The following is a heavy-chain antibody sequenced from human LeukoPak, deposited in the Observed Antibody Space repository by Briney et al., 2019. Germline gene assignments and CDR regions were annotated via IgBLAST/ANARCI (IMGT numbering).Heavy chain of an antibody. J-gene: IGHJ6*02. CDR2: ISDSGGIT. Sequence: GSLRLSCAASGFTFSSYAMNWVRQAPGKGLEWVSGISDSGGITYYADSVKGRFTISRDNSKNTMYLQMNSLRVEDTAVYSCAKASAVRGYYYYGMDVWGQGTTVTVSS. CDR3: AKASAVRGYYYYGMDV. V-gene: IGHV3-23*01. CDR1: GFTFSSYA. D-gene: IGHD3-10*02.